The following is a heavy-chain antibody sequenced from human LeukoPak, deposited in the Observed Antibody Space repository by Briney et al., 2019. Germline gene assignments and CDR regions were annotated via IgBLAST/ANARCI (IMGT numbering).Heavy chain of an antibody. CDR1: GGSFSGYY. CDR2: INHSGST. J-gene: IGHJ4*02. Sequence: PETLCLTCAVYGGSFSGYYWSWIRQPPGKGLEWIGEINHSGSTNYNPSLKSRVTISVDTSKNQFSLKLSSVTAADTAVYYCARVAYGDYFDYWGQGTLVTVSS. CDR3: ARVAYGDYFDY. V-gene: IGHV4-34*01. D-gene: IGHD4-17*01.